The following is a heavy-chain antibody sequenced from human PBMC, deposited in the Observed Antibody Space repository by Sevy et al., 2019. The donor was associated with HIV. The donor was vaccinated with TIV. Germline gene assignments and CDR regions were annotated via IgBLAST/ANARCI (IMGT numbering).Heavy chain of an antibody. V-gene: IGHV3-30*18. D-gene: IGHD6-13*01. CDR3: AKESVSWYLDF. J-gene: IGHJ4*02. Sequence: GGSLRLSCAASGFTLSRNDMHWVRQVPGKGLEWVALISYDGDSKNYADSVKGRFTISRDNSKNTVYLHMNSLRSEDTAVYYCAKESVSWYLDFWGQGSLVTVSS. CDR1: GFTLSRND. CDR2: ISYDGDSK.